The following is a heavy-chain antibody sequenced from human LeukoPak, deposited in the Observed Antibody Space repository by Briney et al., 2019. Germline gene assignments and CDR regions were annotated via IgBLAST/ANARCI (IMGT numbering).Heavy chain of an antibody. V-gene: IGHV3-33*01. Sequence: GGSLRLSCAATGFTFSSYGMHWVRQAPSQGLEWVAVIWYDGSNKYYADSVKGRFTISRDNSKNTLYLQMNSLRAEDTAVYYCARGAAAGTYNWFDPWGQGTLVTVSS. D-gene: IGHD6-13*01. J-gene: IGHJ5*02. CDR1: GFTFSSYG. CDR2: IWYDGSNK. CDR3: ARGAAAGTYNWFDP.